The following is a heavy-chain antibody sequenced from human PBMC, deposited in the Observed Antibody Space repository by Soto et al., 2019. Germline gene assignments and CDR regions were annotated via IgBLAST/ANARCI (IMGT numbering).Heavy chain of an antibody. Sequence: PGGSLRLSCAASGFTFSDFAVTWVRQAPGRGLEWVSIISGSGRTTYYADSVKGRFTISRDNSKNTMFLQMNSLRAEDTAIYYCAKRGISWSFPDWGQGILVTVSS. CDR1: GFTFSDFA. CDR2: ISGSGRTT. CDR3: AKRGISWSFPD. D-gene: IGHD3-10*01. J-gene: IGHJ4*02. V-gene: IGHV3-23*01.